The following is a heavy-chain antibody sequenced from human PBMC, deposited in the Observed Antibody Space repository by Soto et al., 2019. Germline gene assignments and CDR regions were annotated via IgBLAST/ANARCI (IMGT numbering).Heavy chain of an antibody. D-gene: IGHD3-10*01. CDR2: INPSGGST. V-gene: IGHV1-46*01. Sequence: ASVKVSSKASRYTFTCYSMHWVRQAPGQGLEWMGIINPSGGSTSYAQKFQGRVTMTRDTSTSTVYMELSSLRSEDTAVYYCAIPARYYGSAFGYYFDYWGQGTLVTVSS. J-gene: IGHJ4*02. CDR1: RYTFTCYS. CDR3: AIPARYYGSAFGYYFDY.